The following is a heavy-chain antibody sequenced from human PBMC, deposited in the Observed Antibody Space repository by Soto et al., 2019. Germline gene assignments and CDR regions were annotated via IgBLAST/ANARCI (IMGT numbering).Heavy chain of an antibody. D-gene: IGHD2-2*01. CDR3: GRGGVGGGSMTVPAPATPGVDAFDI. Sequence: ASVKVSCKASGYTFTGYDMHWVRQAPGQGLEWMGWINANSGGTNYAQKFQGWVTMTRDTSISTAYMELSRLRSDDTAVYYCGRGGVGGGSMTVPAPATPGVDAFDIWGKGPMVTVS. CDR2: INANSGGT. J-gene: IGHJ3*02. CDR1: GYTFTGYD. V-gene: IGHV1-2*04.